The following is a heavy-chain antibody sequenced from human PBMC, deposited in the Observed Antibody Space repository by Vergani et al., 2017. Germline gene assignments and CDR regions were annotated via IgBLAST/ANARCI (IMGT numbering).Heavy chain of an antibody. Sequence: EVQLVESGGGLVQPGGSLRLSCAASGFTFSSYAMSWVRQAPGKGLEWFSAISGSVGRAYYADSVKGRFTISRDNSKNTLYRQMNSLSAEDTAVYYCAKDWGDSSSLWVPFDYWGQGTLVTVSS. CDR2: ISGSVGRA. CDR1: GFTFSSYA. D-gene: IGHD6-13*01. J-gene: IGHJ4*02. V-gene: IGHV3-23*04. CDR3: AKDWGDSSSLWVPFDY.